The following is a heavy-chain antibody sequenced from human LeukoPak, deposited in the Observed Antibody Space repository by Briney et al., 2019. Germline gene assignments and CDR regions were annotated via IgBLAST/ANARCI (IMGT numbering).Heavy chain of an antibody. D-gene: IGHD1-20*01. CDR2: IDIDGRGRTT. Sequence: GGSLRLSCVVSGFTLSDSWMHWVRHAPGKGLEWVADIDIDGRGRTTHYAASVRGRFTISRDTDKNTLYLQMNSLRAEDTALYFCARGPPITLSGGWIGPWGQGTQVTVSP. CDR1: GFTLSDSW. J-gene: IGHJ5*02. V-gene: IGHV3-74*01. CDR3: ARGPPITLSGGWIGP.